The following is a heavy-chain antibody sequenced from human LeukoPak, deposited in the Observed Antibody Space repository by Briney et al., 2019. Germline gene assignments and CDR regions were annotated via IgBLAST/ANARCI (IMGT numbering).Heavy chain of an antibody. CDR3: ARRLEIDY. V-gene: IGHV1-18*01. CDR2: ISAYNGNT. J-gene: IGHJ4*02. Sequence: ASVKVSCKVSGYTLTELSMHWVRQAPGQGLEWMGWISAYNGNTNYAQKLQGRVTMTTDTSTSTAYMELRSLRSDDTAVYYCARRLEIDYWGQGTLVTVSS. D-gene: IGHD6-19*01. CDR1: GYTLTELS.